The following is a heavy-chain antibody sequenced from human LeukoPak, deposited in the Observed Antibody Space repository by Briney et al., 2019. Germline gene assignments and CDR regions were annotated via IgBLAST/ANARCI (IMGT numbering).Heavy chain of an antibody. J-gene: IGHJ6*02. CDR2: ISYDGSDK. CDR1: GFTFSRYD. CDR3: AKDNGWQTQLGGYYYYYGMDV. V-gene: IGHV3-30*18. D-gene: IGHD6-6*01. Sequence: GGSLRLSCAASGFTFSRYDMYWGRQAPGKGLEWVAIISYDGSDKYYADSVKGRFTISRDNSKNTLFLQMDSLRPEDTAVYYCAKDNGWQTQLGGYYYYYGMDVWGQGTTVTVSS.